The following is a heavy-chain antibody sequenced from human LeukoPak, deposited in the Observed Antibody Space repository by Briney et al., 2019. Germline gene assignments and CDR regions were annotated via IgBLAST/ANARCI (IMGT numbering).Heavy chain of an antibody. V-gene: IGHV3-64D*09. CDR1: GFTFSSHA. D-gene: IGHD6-13*01. J-gene: IGHJ4*02. Sequence: GGSLRLSCSASGFTFSSHAMRWVRQAPGKGLEYVSAISSNGGSTYYADSVKGRFTISRDNSKNTLYLQMSSLRAEDTAVYYCVAGYSSSWSYFDYWGQGTLVSVSS. CDR2: ISSNGGST. CDR3: VAGYSSSWSYFDY.